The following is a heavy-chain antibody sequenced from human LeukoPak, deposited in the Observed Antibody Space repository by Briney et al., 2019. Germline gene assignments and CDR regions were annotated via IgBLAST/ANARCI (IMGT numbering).Heavy chain of an antibody. D-gene: IGHD3-22*01. J-gene: IGHJ4*02. Sequence: PSETLSLTCAVYGGSFSGYYWSWIRQPPGKGLEWVSAISGSDGRTYYADSVKGRFTISRDNSKSTLYLQMSSLRAEDTAVYYCAKDWAYFDSSDFDYWGQGTLVTVSS. V-gene: IGHV3-23*01. CDR3: AKDWAYFDSSDFDY. CDR1: GGSFSGYY. CDR2: ISGSDGRT.